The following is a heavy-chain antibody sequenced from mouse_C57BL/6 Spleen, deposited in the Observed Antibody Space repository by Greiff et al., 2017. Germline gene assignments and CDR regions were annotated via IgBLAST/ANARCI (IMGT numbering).Heavy chain of an antibody. D-gene: IGHD1-1*01. CDR1: GFTFSSYT. Sequence: EVKLVESGGGLVKPGGSLKLSCAASGFTFSSYTMSWVRQTPEKRLEWVATISGGGGNTYYPDSVKGRFTISRDNAKNTLYLQMSSLRSEDTALYYCARPFITTVVEGFFDYWGQGTTLTVSS. V-gene: IGHV5-9*01. CDR2: ISGGGGNT. J-gene: IGHJ2*01. CDR3: ARPFITTVVEGFFDY.